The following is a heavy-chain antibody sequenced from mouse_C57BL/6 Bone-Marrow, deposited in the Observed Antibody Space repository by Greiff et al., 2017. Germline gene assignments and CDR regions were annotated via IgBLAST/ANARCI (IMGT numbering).Heavy chain of an antibody. CDR2: IDPENGDT. D-gene: IGHD1-1*01. J-gene: IGHJ2*01. CDR3: TPAIDGSSPRDY. V-gene: IGHV14-4*01. Sequence: EVQLQQSGAELVRPGASVTLSCTASGFNIKDDYMHWVTQRTEQGLEWIGWIDPENGDTGSASKFQGKATITADQFSTTSYLQLSSLQSADTAANYYTPAIDGSSPRDYWGQGTTRTVSA. CDR1: GFNIKDDY.